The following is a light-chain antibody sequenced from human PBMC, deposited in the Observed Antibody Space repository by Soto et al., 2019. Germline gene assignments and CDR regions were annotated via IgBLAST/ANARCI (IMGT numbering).Light chain of an antibody. CDR3: QQFLAT. CDR2: GAS. J-gene: IGKJ1*01. CDR1: QSLSSNY. Sequence: EVVLTQSAGTLSLSPGERVTLSCRASQSLSSNYLAWYQQKHGQAPRLLIYGASNRATGIPDRFSGSGSGTDFTLTISRLEPEDFAVYYCQQFLATFGQGTKV. V-gene: IGKV3-20*01.